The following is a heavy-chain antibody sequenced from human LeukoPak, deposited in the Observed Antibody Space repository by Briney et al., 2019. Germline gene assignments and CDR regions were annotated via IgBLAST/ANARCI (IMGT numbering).Heavy chain of an antibody. J-gene: IGHJ6*02. V-gene: IGHV1-18*01. CDR2: ISAYNGNT. CDR1: GYTFTSYG. CDR3: ARDPSPSYYYYYGMDV. Sequence: ASVKVSCKASGYTFTSYGISWVRQAPGQGLEWMGWISAYNGNTNYAQKLQGRVTMTTDTSTSTAYMELRSLRSDDTAVYYCARDPSPSYYYYYGMDVWGQGTTVTVSS.